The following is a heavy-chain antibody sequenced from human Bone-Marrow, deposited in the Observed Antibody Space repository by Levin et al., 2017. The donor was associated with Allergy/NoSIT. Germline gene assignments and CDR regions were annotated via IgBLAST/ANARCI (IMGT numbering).Heavy chain of an antibody. CDR2: TNEDGSIK. CDR1: GFTFSRYW. Sequence: GGSLRLSCAASGFTFSRYWMHWVRQAPGKGLEWVSRTNEDGSIKTYADSVKDRFSISRDNVKNTLYLHMNSLRAEDTAVYYCARDLLGADDYWGQGTLVTVSS. J-gene: IGHJ4*02. CDR3: ARDLLGADDY. D-gene: IGHD4/OR15-4a*01. V-gene: IGHV3-74*01.